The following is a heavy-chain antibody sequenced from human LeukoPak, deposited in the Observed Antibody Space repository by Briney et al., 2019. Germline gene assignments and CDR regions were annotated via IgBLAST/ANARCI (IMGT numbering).Heavy chain of an antibody. CDR1: GGSVSSGSYY. CDR3: ARSLYDSSGYLDY. J-gene: IGHJ4*02. CDR2: IYYSGST. Sequence: PSETLSLTCTVSGGSVSSGSYYWRWIRQPPGKGLEWIGYIYYSGSTNYNPSLKSRVTISVDKSKNQFSLKLSSVTAADTAVYYCARSLYDSSGYLDYWGQGTLVTVSS. V-gene: IGHV4-61*01. D-gene: IGHD3-22*01.